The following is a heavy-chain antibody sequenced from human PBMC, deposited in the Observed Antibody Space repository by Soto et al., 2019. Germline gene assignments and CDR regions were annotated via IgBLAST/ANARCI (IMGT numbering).Heavy chain of an antibody. CDR3: AKDPNCYGDYVVDY. J-gene: IGHJ4*02. D-gene: IGHD4-17*01. Sequence: AISGIGGSTYYADSVKGRFTISRDNSNNTLYLQMNSLRAEDTAVYYCAKDPNCYGDYVVDYWGQGTLVTVSS. V-gene: IGHV3-23*01. CDR2: ISGIGGST.